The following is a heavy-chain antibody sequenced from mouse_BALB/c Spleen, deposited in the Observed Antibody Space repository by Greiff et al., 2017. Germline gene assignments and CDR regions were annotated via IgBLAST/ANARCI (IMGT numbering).Heavy chain of an antibody. CDR3: ATDYRYDRAWFAY. V-gene: IGHV3-2*02. CDR2: ISYSGST. CDR1: GYSITSDYA. Sequence: EVKLQESGPGLVKPSQSLSLTCTVTGYSITSDYAWNWIRQFPGNQLEWMGYISYSGSTSYNPSLKSRISITRDTSKNQFFLQLNSVTTEDTATYYCATDYRYDRAWFAYWGQGTLVTVSA. J-gene: IGHJ3*01. D-gene: IGHD2-14*01.